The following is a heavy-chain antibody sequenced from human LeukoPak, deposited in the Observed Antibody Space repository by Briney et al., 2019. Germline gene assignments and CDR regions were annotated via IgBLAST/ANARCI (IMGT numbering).Heavy chain of an antibody. V-gene: IGHV4-59*01. D-gene: IGHD2-21*02. J-gene: IGHJ2*01. CDR2: IYYSGST. Sequence: SETLSLTCTVSGGSISSYYWSWIRQPPGKGQEWIGYIYYSGSTNYNPSLKSRVTISVDTSKNQFSLKLSSVTAADTAVYYCAGAGDVVVTWGYFDLWGRGTLVTVSS. CDR3: AGAGDVVVTWGYFDL. CDR1: GGSISSYY.